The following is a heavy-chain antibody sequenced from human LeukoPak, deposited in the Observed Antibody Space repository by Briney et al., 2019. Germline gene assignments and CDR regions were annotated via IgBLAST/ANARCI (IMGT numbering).Heavy chain of an antibody. CDR2: SSNSSRYI. CDR1: GFTFSSYS. D-gene: IGHD2-2*01. V-gene: IGHV3-21*01. Sequence: GGSLRLSRAAPGFTFSSYSMNGVRQTPGKGLAWVSSSSNSSRYIDYADSVEGRFTSSRDNAKNSLYLQMNSLRAEDTAVYYCARAPDIVVVPAAEDVLDYWGQGTLVTVSS. J-gene: IGHJ4*02. CDR3: ARAPDIVVVPAAEDVLDY.